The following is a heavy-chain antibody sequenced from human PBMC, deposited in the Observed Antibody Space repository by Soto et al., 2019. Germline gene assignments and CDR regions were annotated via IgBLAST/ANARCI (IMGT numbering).Heavy chain of an antibody. Sequence: PGGSLRLSCAASGFSFSNYAMNWARQAPGKGLEWVSGISGGGGGTYYADSVKGRFIISRDNSKNTVYLQMNSLRAEDTAFYYCARQLGYCSDGTCYFDYWGQGTLVTVSS. D-gene: IGHD2-15*01. CDR1: GFSFSNYA. CDR2: ISGGGGGT. V-gene: IGHV3-23*01. J-gene: IGHJ4*02. CDR3: ARQLGYCSDGTCYFDY.